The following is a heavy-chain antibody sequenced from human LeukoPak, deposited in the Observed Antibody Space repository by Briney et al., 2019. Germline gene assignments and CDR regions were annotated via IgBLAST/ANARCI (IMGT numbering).Heavy chain of an antibody. D-gene: IGHD2-21*01. CDR1: GYSFPTHW. CDR2: VYPGDSRT. Sequence: GESLKISCQGSGYSFPTHWIAWVRQMPGKGLEWMGIVYPGDSRTKYSPSFQGQVTISADKSLSTAYLQWSSLKASDTAIYYCARHHDYYYDGGDYRGYGMDVWGQGTTVTVSS. J-gene: IGHJ6*02. CDR3: ARHHDYYYDGGDYRGYGMDV. V-gene: IGHV5-51*01.